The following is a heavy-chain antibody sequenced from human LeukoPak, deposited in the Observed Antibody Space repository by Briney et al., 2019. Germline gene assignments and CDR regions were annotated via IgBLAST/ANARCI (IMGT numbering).Heavy chain of an antibody. J-gene: IGHJ4*02. V-gene: IGHV5-51*01. Sequence: GESLQISCKGSGYSLTSYWIGWVRQMPGKGLEWMGIIYPGDSDTKYSPSFQGQVTISADRSSNTAYLQWSSLKASDTAIYYCARHPITRYYDSSGYSAGGPDYWGQGTLVTVSS. D-gene: IGHD3-22*01. CDR1: GYSLTSYW. CDR2: IYPGDSDT. CDR3: ARHPITRYYDSSGYSAGGPDY.